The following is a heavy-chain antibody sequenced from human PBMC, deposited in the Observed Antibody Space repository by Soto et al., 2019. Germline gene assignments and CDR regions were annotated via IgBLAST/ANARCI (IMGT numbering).Heavy chain of an antibody. D-gene: IGHD2-2*01. CDR1: GYTFTSYA. J-gene: IGHJ5*02. V-gene: IGHV1-3*01. Sequence: ASVKVSCKASGYTFTSYAMHWVRQAPGQRLEWMGWINAGNGNTKYSQKFQGRVTITRDTSASTAYMELSSLRSEDTAVYYCARSIFDRVVPAAIEGWFDPWGQGTLVTVSS. CDR2: INAGNGNT. CDR3: ARSIFDRVVPAAIEGWFDP.